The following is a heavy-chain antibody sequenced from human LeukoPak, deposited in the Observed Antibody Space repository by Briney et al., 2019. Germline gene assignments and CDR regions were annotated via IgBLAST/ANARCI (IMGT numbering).Heavy chain of an antibody. D-gene: IGHD2-2*01. Sequence: GASVKVSCKASGYTFINYGITWVRQAPGQGLEWMGWISAYNGNTNYAQKLQGRVTMTTDTSTSTAYMELRGLTSDDTAVYYCARVGAYCTSTSCLDYWGQGTLVTVSS. J-gene: IGHJ4*02. CDR2: ISAYNGNT. V-gene: IGHV1-18*01. CDR1: GYTFINYG. CDR3: ARVGAYCTSTSCLDY.